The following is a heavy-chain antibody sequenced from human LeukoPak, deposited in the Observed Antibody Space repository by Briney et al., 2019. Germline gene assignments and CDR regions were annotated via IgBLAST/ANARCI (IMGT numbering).Heavy chain of an antibody. CDR2: INPNSGGT. D-gene: IGHD6-13*01. CDR1: GYTFTGYY. Sequence: GASVKVSCKASGYTFTGYYMHWVRQAPGQGLEWMGWINPNSGGTNYAQKFQGRVTMTRDTSISTAYMELSRLRSDDTAVYYCAGAWGAAAGNFDYWGQGTLVTVSS. CDR3: AGAWGAAAGNFDY. V-gene: IGHV1-2*02. J-gene: IGHJ4*02.